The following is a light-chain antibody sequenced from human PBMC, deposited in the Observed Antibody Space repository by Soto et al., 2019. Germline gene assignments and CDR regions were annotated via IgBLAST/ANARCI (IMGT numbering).Light chain of an antibody. J-gene: IGLJ1*01. V-gene: IGLV2-14*01. Sequence: QSALTQPASVSGSPGQSITISCTGTNSDVGGYNYVSWYQQHPGKAPELMIYEVSHRPSGVSNRFSGSKSDSTASLTISGLQAEDEADYYCSSYTSISTLYVFGTGTKVTV. CDR1: NSDVGGYNY. CDR2: EVS. CDR3: SSYTSISTLYV.